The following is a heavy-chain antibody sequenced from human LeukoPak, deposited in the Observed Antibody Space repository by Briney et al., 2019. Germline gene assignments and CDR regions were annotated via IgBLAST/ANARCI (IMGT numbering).Heavy chain of an antibody. CDR3: ARVQYYYDSSGYYPPETYFFDY. J-gene: IGHJ4*02. Sequence: ASVKVSCKASGGTFSSYAISWVRQAPGQGLEWMGGIIPIFGTANYAQKFQGRVTITADESTSTAYMELSSLRSEDTAVYYCARVQYYYDSSGYYPPETYFFDYWGQGTLVTVSS. CDR2: IIPIFGTA. V-gene: IGHV1-69*13. D-gene: IGHD3-22*01. CDR1: GGTFSSYA.